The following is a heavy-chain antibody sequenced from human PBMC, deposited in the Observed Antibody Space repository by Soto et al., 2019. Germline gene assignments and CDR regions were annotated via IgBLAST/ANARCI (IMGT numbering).Heavy chain of an antibody. CDR1: GFSLSTSGVG. V-gene: IGHV2-5*02. CDR3: AVLIEFRSSSFFDY. CDR2: IYWDDDN. Sequence: SGPTLVTPTQTLTLTCTFSGFSLSTSGVGVGWIRQPPGKALEWLALIYWDDDNRYSPSLQSRLTITKDTSKNQVVLTMTNMDPVDTATYYCAVLIEFRSSSFFDYWGQGTLVTVSS. D-gene: IGHD6-6*01. J-gene: IGHJ4*02.